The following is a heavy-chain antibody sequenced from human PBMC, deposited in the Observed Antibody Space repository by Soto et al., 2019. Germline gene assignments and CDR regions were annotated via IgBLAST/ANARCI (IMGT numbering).Heavy chain of an antibody. CDR3: ARATVSIFGVVIIGWFDP. CDR1: GGSISSYY. V-gene: IGHV4-59*01. D-gene: IGHD3-3*01. Sequence: PSETLSLTCTVSGGSISSYYWGWIRQPPGKGLEWIGYIYYSGSTNYNPSLKSRVTISVDTSKNQFSLKLSSVTAADTAVYYCARATVSIFGVVIIGWFDPWGQGTLVTVSS. J-gene: IGHJ5*02. CDR2: IYYSGST.